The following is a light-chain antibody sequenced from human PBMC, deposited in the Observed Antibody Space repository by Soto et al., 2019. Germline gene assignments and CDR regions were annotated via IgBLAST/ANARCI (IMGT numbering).Light chain of an antibody. CDR2: GAS. Sequence: EIVLTQSPGTLSLSPGERATLSCRASRDLGTTYLAWYQHKPGQAPRVLIYGASNRATGIPDRFSGSGSGTDFTLTISRLEPEDFAVYYCHHYGRSPWTFGQGTKVDVK. V-gene: IGKV3-20*01. J-gene: IGKJ1*01. CDR1: RDLGTTY. CDR3: HHYGRSPWT.